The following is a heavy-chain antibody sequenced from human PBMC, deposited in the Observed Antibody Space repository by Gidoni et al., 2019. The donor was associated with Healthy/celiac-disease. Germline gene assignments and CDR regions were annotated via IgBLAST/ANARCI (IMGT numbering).Heavy chain of an antibody. J-gene: IGHJ4*02. CDR3: ASVYCSSTSCPFDY. V-gene: IGHV5-51*01. CDR2: IYHGDSDT. Sequence: EVQLLQSGAEVKKPVESLKLSCKGSGYSFTSYWIGRVRQMPGNGLEWMGIIYHGDSDTRYSPSFQGQVTISADKSISTAYLQWSSLKASDTAMYYCASVYCSSTSCPFDYWGQGTLVTVSS. CDR1: GYSFTSYW. D-gene: IGHD2-2*01.